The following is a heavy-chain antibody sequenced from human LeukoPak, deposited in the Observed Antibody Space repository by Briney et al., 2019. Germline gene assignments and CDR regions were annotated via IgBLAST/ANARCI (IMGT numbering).Heavy chain of an antibody. V-gene: IGHV4-31*03. CDR1: GGSISSGGYY. Sequence: PSQTLSLTCTVSGGSISSGGYYWSWISHHPGKGLEWIGCMFYSGSTYYNPSLKSRVTISVDTSKNQFSLKLSSVTAADTAVYYRATSIAAAGTPPEYYYYGMDVWGQGTTVTVSS. D-gene: IGHD6-13*01. J-gene: IGHJ6*02. CDR2: MFYSGST. CDR3: ATSIAAAGTPPEYYYYGMDV.